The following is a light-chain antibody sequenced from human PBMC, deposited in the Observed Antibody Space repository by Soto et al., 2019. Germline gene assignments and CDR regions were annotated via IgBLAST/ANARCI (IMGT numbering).Light chain of an antibody. V-gene: IGLV2-8*01. J-gene: IGLJ2*01. CDR2: EVS. CDR3: SSYAGTKNLL. CDR1: SSDVGGYNS. Sequence: QSALTQPPSASGSPGQSVTISCTGTSSDVGGYNSVSWYQQHPGKAPKLMIYEVSKRPSGVPDRFSASKSDNTASLTVSGLLAEDEADYYCSSYAGTKNLLFGGGTKVTVL.